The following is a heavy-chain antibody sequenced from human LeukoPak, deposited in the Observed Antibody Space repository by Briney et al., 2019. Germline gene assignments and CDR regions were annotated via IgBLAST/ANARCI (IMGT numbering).Heavy chain of an antibody. J-gene: IGHJ4*02. V-gene: IGHV3-48*03. CDR3: ARGYSGYRTEDY. Sequence: GGSLRLPCAASGFTFSNYEMNWVRQAPGKGLEWVSYISSSGSTIYYANSVKGRFTISRDNAKNSLYLQMNSLRVDDTGFYYCARGYSGYRTEDYWGQGALVTVSS. CDR2: ISSSGSTI. D-gene: IGHD5-12*01. CDR1: GFTFSNYE.